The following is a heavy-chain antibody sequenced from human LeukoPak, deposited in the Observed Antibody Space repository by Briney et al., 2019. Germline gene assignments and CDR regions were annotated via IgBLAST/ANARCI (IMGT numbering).Heavy chain of an antibody. Sequence: GGSLRLSCAAAGFTFSNDWMHRVRQAPGKGLEWVSRTKSDGSGTNYADSVKGRFTISRDNAQNTLYLQMNNLGVDDTAVYYCARALVTRLGAFDIWGQGTTVIVFS. D-gene: IGHD1-26*01. J-gene: IGHJ3*02. CDR3: ARALVTRLGAFDI. CDR1: GFTFSNDW. CDR2: TKSDGSGT. V-gene: IGHV3-74*01.